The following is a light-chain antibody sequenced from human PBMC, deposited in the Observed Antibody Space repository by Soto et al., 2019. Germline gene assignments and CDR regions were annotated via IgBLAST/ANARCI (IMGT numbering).Light chain of an antibody. J-gene: IGLJ1*01. CDR1: TSNIGTFY. Sequence: QSVLTQPPSASSTPGQTVTISCSGSTSNIGTFYVYWYQHLPGTAPKLLIYLGDQRASGVPDRFSGSRSGTSASLAITGLQAEDEADYYCQSYDMSLNNHVFGTGTKLTVL. CDR2: LGD. CDR3: QSYDMSLNNHV. V-gene: IGLV1-44*01.